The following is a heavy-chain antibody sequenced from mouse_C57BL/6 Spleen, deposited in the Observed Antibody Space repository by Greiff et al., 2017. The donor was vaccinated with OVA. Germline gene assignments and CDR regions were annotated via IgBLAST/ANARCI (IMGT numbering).Heavy chain of an antibody. CDR2: IDPENGDT. J-gene: IGHJ2*01. Sequence: VQLQQSGAELVRPGASVKLSCTASGFNIKDDYMHWVKQRPEQGLEWIGWIDPENGDTEYASKFQGKATITADTSSNTAYLQLSSLTSEDTAVYYCTTGAYGNHYFDDWGQGTTLTVSS. CDR3: TTGAYGNHYFDD. V-gene: IGHV14-4*01. CDR1: GFNIKDDY. D-gene: IGHD2-1*01.